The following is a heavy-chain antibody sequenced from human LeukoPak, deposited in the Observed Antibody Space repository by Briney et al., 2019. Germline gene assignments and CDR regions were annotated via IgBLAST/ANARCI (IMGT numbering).Heavy chain of an antibody. Sequence: GGALRLSCEVSGLIFNNAWIAWGRQAPGKGAEGVGRIKSKIDGGTPEYAAPVKGRFIMSRDDSKSTLYLQMNSPRSEDTAVYYCTTDQGWGYYNSLDIWGHGTMVTVSS. V-gene: IGHV3-15*01. D-gene: IGHD3-22*01. CDR2: IKSKIDGGTP. CDR1: GLIFNNAW. J-gene: IGHJ3*02. CDR3: TTDQGWGYYNSLDI.